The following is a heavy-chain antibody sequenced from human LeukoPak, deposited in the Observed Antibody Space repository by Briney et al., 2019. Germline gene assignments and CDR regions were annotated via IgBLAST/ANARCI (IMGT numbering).Heavy chain of an antibody. CDR2: FDPEDGET. V-gene: IGHV1-24*01. Sequence: ASVKVSCKVSGYTLTELSMHWVRQAPGKGLEWMGGFDPEDGETIYAQKFQGRVTMTEDTSTDTAYMELSSLRSEDTAVYYCATGYCSGGSCYPGVAIDIWGQGTMVTVSS. CDR3: ATGYCSGGSCYPGVAIDI. CDR1: GYTLTELS. D-gene: IGHD2-15*01. J-gene: IGHJ3*02.